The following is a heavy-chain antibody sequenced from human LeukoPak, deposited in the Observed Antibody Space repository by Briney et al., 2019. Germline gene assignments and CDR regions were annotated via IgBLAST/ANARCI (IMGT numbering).Heavy chain of an antibody. D-gene: IGHD6-13*01. Sequence: GGSLRLSCAASGFTFSDYYMSWIRQAPGKGLEWVSYISNSGNYTNYADSVKGRFTISRDNAKNSLYLQMNSLRDEGSAVYYCARDPHIAAAGTIFDYWGQGTLVTVSS. CDR3: ARDPHIAAAGTIFDY. V-gene: IGHV3-11*06. J-gene: IGHJ4*02. CDR1: GFTFSDYY. CDR2: ISNSGNYT.